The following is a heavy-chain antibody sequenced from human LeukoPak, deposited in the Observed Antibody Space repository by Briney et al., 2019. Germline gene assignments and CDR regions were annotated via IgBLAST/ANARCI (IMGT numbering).Heavy chain of an antibody. D-gene: IGHD1-26*01. CDR3: ARVWTDSGSYYDDRGAFDY. CDR2: IYYSGST. J-gene: IGHJ4*02. CDR1: GGSISSSSYY. V-gene: IGHV4-39*01. Sequence: PSETLSLTCTVSGGSISSSSYYWGWIRQPPGKGLEWIGSIYYSGSTYYNPSLKSRVTISVDTSKNQFSLKLRSVTAADTAVYYCARVWTDSGSYYDDRGAFDYWGQGTLVTVSS.